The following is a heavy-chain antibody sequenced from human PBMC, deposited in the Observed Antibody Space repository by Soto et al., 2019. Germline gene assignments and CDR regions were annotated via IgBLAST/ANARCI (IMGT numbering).Heavy chain of an antibody. CDR1: GYTFTSYD. CDR2: MNPNSGNT. D-gene: IGHD2-8*01. J-gene: IGHJ4*02. Sequence: ASVKVSCKASGYTFTSYDINWVRQATGQGLEWMGWMNPNSGNTGYAQKFQGRVTMTRNTSISTAYMELSSLGSEDTAVYYCARGLGYCTNGVCPKAGYDILTGYYEFDYWGQGTLVTVSS. V-gene: IGHV1-8*01. CDR3: ARGLGYCTNGVCPKAGYDILTGYYEFDY.